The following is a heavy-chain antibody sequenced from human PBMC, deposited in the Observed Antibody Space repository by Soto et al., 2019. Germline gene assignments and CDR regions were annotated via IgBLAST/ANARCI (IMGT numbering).Heavy chain of an antibody. Sequence: QVQLVESGGGVVQPGRSLRLSCAASGFTFSSYGMHWVRQAPGTGLEWVAVISYDGSNKYYADSVKGRFTISRDNSKNTLYLQMNSLRAEDTAVYYCANGKEGYRLLAAYWGQGTLVTVSS. D-gene: IGHD2-15*01. J-gene: IGHJ4*02. CDR3: ANGKEGYRLLAAY. V-gene: IGHV3-30*18. CDR2: ISYDGSNK. CDR1: GFTFSSYG.